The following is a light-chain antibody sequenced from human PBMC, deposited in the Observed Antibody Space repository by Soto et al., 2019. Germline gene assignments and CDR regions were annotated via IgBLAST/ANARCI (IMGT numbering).Light chain of an antibody. CDR2: VAS. Sequence: EIVMTQSPATLYVSPGERATLSCRASQSVCSNLAWYQQKPGQAPRLLIYVASTRATGMPARFSGSGSGTEFTLTISSRQSEDFAVYYCQQYNNWPPSTFGQGTRLEIK. CDR3: QQYNNWPPST. V-gene: IGKV3-15*01. CDR1: QSVCSN. J-gene: IGKJ5*01.